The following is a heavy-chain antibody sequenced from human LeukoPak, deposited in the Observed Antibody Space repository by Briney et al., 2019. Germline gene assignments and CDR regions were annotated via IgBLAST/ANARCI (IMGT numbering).Heavy chain of an antibody. Sequence: PGGSLRLSCAASGFTFSSYNMNWVRQAPGKGLEWVSYISSSGRSIKYADSVRGRFTISRDNGKNSLYLQMNSLRAEDTAVYCCARVRYCSGGSCYGNWYDPWGQGTLVTVSS. CDR2: ISSSGRSI. CDR1: GFTFSSYN. CDR3: ARVRYCSGGSCYGNWYDP. J-gene: IGHJ5*02. D-gene: IGHD2-15*01. V-gene: IGHV3-48*04.